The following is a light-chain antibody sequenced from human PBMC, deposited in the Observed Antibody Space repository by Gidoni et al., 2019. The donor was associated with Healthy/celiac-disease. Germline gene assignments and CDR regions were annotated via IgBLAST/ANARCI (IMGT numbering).Light chain of an antibody. CDR2: KDS. V-gene: IGLV3-25*03. Sequence: YELTQPPSVSVSPGQTARITCSGNALPKQYAYWYQQKPGPAPVLVIYKDSERPSGIPERFSGSSSGTTVTLTISGVQAEDEADYYCQSADSSGTYVVFGGGTKLTV. CDR3: QSADSSGTYVV. J-gene: IGLJ2*01. CDR1: ALPKQY.